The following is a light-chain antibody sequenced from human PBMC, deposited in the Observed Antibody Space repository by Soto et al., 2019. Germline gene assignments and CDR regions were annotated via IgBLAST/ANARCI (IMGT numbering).Light chain of an antibody. CDR3: SSYTRSSTLV. CDR2: EVS. J-gene: IGLJ1*01. CDR1: SSDVGGYKY. Sequence: QSALTQPASVSGSPGQSITISCTGTSSDVGGYKYVSWYQQHPGKAPKLMIYEVSNRPSGVSNRFSGSKSGNTASLTISGLQAEDEADYYCSSYTRSSTLVFGTGTKVTVL. V-gene: IGLV2-14*01.